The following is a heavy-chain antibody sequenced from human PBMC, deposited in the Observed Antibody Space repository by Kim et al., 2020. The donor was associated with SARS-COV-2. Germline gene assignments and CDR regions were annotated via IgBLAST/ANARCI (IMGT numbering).Heavy chain of an antibody. D-gene: IGHD4-4*01. Sequence: SETLSLTCAVYGGSFSGYYWSWIRQPPGKGLEWIGEINHSGSTNYNPSLKSRVTISVDTSKNQFSLKLSSVTAADTAVYYCARSHTVTTFYSYYYYYYMDVWGKGTTVTVSS. V-gene: IGHV4-34*01. CDR1: GGSFSGYY. CDR3: ARSHTVTTFYSYYYYYYMDV. J-gene: IGHJ6*03. CDR2: INHSGST.